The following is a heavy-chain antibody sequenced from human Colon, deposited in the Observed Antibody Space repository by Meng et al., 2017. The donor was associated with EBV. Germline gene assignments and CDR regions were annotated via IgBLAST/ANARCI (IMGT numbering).Heavy chain of an antibody. CDR2: ISYGGST. Sequence: QLQLHESGPGLVKPSESLSLTCTVSGGSISSSSYSCAWIRQPPGKGLEWIGGISYGGSTSYNPSLKSRVTISIDTSKNQFSLSLTSVTAADTAIYYCARGIQIWHEIDYWGQGTLVTVSS. V-gene: IGHV4-39*07. CDR1: GGSISSSSYS. D-gene: IGHD5-18*01. J-gene: IGHJ4*02. CDR3: ARGIQIWHEIDY.